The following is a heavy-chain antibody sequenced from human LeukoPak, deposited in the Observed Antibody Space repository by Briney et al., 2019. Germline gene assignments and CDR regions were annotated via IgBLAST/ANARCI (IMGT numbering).Heavy chain of an antibody. D-gene: IGHD1-26*01. CDR3: EGERGPPSRVGY. V-gene: IGHV3-48*03. CDR1: GFTFSSYE. CDR2: INSSGSTI. J-gene: IGHJ4*02. Sequence: GGSLRLSCAASGFTFSSYEMNRVRQAPGKGLESVSYINSSGSTIYYADSVRGRFTISRDNAKNSLYLQMNSLRAEDTAVYYCEGERGPPSRVGYWGQGTLVTVSS.